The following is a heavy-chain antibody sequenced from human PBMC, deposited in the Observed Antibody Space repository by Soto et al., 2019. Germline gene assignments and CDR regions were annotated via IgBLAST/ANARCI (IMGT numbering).Heavy chain of an antibody. CDR3: ARDRLGDYDFDY. CDR1: GFTVSSNY. CDR2: IYSGGST. V-gene: IGHV3-66*01. Sequence: GGSLRLSCAASGFTVSSNYMSWVRQAPGKGLEWVSVIYSGGSTYYADSVKGRFTISRDNSKNTLYLQMNSLRAEDTAVYYCARDRLGDYDFDYWGQGTLVTLPS. J-gene: IGHJ4*02. D-gene: IGHD4-17*01.